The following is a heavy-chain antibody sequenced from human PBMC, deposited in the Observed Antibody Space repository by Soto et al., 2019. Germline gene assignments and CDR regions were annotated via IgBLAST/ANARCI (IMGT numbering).Heavy chain of an antibody. Sequence: QVQLVESGGGVVQPGRSLRLSCVASGFTFSSYAMHWVRQAPGKGLEWVAVISYDGSQQYYADSVKGRFTISRDNSKNRVQLQMNSLRVEDTAVYYCAKDLHGGGGPPWGQGTLVTVSS. J-gene: IGHJ5*02. CDR2: ISYDGSQQ. CDR3: AKDLHGGGGPP. CDR1: GFTFSSYA. V-gene: IGHV3-30*18. D-gene: IGHD3-16*01.